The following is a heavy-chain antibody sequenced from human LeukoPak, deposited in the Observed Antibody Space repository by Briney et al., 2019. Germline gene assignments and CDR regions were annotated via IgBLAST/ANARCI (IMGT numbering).Heavy chain of an antibody. CDR3: AREKMPRHDGLDY. D-gene: IGHD5-24*01. CDR2: IIPIFGTA. CDR1: GGTFSSYA. Sequence: SVKVSCKASGGTFSSYAISWVRQAPGQGLEWMGGIIPIFGTANYAQKFQCRVTITADESTSTAYMELSSLRSEDTAVYYCAREKMPRHDGLDYWGQGTLVTVSS. J-gene: IGHJ4*02. V-gene: IGHV1-69*13.